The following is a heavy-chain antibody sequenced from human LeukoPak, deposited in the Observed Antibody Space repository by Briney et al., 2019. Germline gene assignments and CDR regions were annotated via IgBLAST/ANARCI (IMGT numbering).Heavy chain of an antibody. CDR1: GYTFTGYY. J-gene: IGHJ6*02. Sequence: GASVKVSCKASGYTFTGYYMHWVRQAPGQGLEWMGGIIPIFGTANYAQKFQGRVTITADESTSTAYMELSSLRSEDTAVYYCARPRGVVVPAAMPLTYYYYGMDVWGQGTTVTVSS. D-gene: IGHD2-2*01. CDR3: ARPRGVVVPAAMPLTYYYYGMDV. V-gene: IGHV1-69*13. CDR2: IIPIFGTA.